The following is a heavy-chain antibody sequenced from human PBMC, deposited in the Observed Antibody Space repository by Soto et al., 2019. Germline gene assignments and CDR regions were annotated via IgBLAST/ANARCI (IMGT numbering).Heavy chain of an antibody. D-gene: IGHD4-17*01. CDR2: LNSDGSSI. CDR1: GFTFSNYW. Sequence: GGSLRLSCAASGFTFSNYWMHWVRQVPGKGLVWVSRLNSDGSSISYADSVKGRFTISRDNAKNTLYLQMNTLRDEDTAVYYCAKDSSLTGSTVMDVWGQGTTVTVSS. V-gene: IGHV3-74*01. J-gene: IGHJ6*02. CDR3: AKDSSLTGSTVMDV.